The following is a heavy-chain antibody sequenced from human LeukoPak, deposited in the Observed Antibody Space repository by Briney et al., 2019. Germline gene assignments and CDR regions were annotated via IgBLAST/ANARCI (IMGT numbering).Heavy chain of an antibody. CDR3: ALWGSGSNGYYYYYMDV. J-gene: IGHJ6*03. CDR2: IKTDGSIT. Sequence: GGSLRLSCAASGFSFSVYWMHWVRQAPGKGPVWVSRIKTDGSITDYADFVKGRFTISRDNAKNSLYLQMNSLRAEDTAVYYCALWGSGSNGYYYYYMDVWGKGTTVTVSS. CDR1: GFSFSVYW. D-gene: IGHD3-10*01. V-gene: IGHV3-74*01.